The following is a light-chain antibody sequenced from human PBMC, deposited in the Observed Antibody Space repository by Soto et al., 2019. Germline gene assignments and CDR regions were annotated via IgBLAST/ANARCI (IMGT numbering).Light chain of an antibody. J-gene: IGKJ1*01. CDR3: QQYYSCPWT. V-gene: IGKV1-39*01. CDR2: SAS. CDR1: QSISRY. Sequence: IQVAPSPSSLSASVGDRVTITCRADQSISRYLNWYQQKPGRAPNLLIYSASTLQSGVPSRFSGSGSGTDFTLTISGLQSEDFATYYCQQYYSCPWTFGQGTKVDVK.